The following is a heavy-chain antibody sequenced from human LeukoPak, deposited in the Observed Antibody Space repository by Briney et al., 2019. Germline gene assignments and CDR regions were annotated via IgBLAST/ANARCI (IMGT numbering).Heavy chain of an antibody. CDR3: ARTPDCSGGSCYQEDY. V-gene: IGHV1-18*01. CDR2: ISAYNGNT. D-gene: IGHD2-15*01. J-gene: IGHJ4*02. Sequence: ASVKVSCKASGYTFTSYGISWVRQAPGQGLEWMGWISAYNGNTNYAQKLQGRVTMTTDTSTSTAYMELRSLRSGDTAVYYCARTPDCSGGSCYQEDYWGQGTLVTVSS. CDR1: GYTFTSYG.